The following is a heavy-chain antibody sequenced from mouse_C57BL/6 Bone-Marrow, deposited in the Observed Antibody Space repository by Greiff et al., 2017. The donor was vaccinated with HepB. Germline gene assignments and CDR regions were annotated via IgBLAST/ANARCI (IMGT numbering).Heavy chain of an antibody. CDR3: ETYYYGSSWYFDV. CDR2: ISSGSSTI. CDR1: GFTFSDYG. D-gene: IGHD1-1*01. J-gene: IGHJ1*03. Sequence: EVQLVESGGGLVKPGGSLKLSCAASGFTFSDYGMHWVRQAPEKGLEWVAYISSGSSTIYYADTVKGRFTISRDNAKNTLFLQMTSLRSEDTAMYYCETYYYGSSWYFDVWGTGTTVTVSS. V-gene: IGHV5-17*01.